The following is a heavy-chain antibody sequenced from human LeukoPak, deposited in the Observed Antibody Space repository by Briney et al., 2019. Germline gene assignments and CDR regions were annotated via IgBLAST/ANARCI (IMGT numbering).Heavy chain of an antibody. CDR2: IFHSGNT. D-gene: IGHD6-13*01. CDR3: ARQGGSSSPYYYYYMDV. Sequence: PSETLSLTCAVSGYSISSGYYWGWFRQPPGKGLEWIGCIFHSGNTYYNPSLKSRVSISVDTSKNQFPLKLTSVTAADTAVYYCARQGGSSSPYYYYYMDVWGKGTTVTVSS. CDR1: GYSISSGYY. V-gene: IGHV4-38-2*01. J-gene: IGHJ6*03.